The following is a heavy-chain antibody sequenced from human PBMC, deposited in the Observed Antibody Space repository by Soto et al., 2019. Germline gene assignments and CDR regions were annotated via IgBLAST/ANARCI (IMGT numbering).Heavy chain of an antibody. D-gene: IGHD3-16*01. CDR3: AREYVGGLAACDH. CDR1: GFTFSSYW. CDR2: INNDGSTT. V-gene: IGHV3-74*03. J-gene: IGHJ4*02. Sequence: PGGSLRLSCAASGFTFSSYWMHWVRHVPGKGLVWVSRINNDGSTTTYADSVKGRFTISRDNAKNTLYQQMNSLRAEDTGVYYCAREYVGGLAACDHWGQGTQVTVSS.